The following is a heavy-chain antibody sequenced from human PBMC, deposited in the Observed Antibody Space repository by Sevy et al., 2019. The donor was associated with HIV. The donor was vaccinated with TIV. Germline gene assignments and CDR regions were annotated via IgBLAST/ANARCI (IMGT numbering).Heavy chain of an antibody. V-gene: IGHV3-72*01. D-gene: IGHD6-13*01. J-gene: IGHJ4*02. CDR3: ATHAGIAAAGRVFDY. CDR2: IRNKADSYTT. Sequence: GGSLRLSCAASGFTFSDHYMEWVRQAPGKGLEWVGRIRNKADSYTTEYAASVKGRFTISRDDSKNSLYLLMNSLKTEDTAVYYCATHAGIAAAGRVFDYWGQGTLVTVSS. CDR1: GFTFSDHY.